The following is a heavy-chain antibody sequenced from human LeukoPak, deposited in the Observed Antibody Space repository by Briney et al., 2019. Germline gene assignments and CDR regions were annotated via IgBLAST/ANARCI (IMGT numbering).Heavy chain of an antibody. Sequence: GGSLRLFCAASGFTFSSYEMNWVRQAPGKGLEWVSYISSSGSTIYYADSVKGRFTISRDNAKNSLYLQMNSLRAEDTAVYYCARESPYYYDSSGNPSSWGQGTLVTVSS. CDR1: GFTFSSYE. J-gene: IGHJ4*02. V-gene: IGHV3-48*03. CDR3: ARESPYYYDSSGNPSS. CDR2: ISSSGSTI. D-gene: IGHD3-22*01.